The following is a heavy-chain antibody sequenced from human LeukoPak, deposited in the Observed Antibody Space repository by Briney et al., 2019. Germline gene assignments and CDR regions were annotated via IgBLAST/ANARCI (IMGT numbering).Heavy chain of an antibody. CDR3: TRHTPGDAFDI. D-gene: IGHD3-16*01. CDR1: GFTFSGSA. V-gene: IGHV3-73*01. J-gene: IGHJ3*02. Sequence: GGSLRLSCAASGFTFSGSAMHWVCQASGKGLEWVGRIRSKANSYATAYAASVKGRFTISRDDSKNTAYLQMNSLKTEDTAVYYCTRHTPGDAFDIWGQGTMVTVSS. CDR2: IRSKANSYAT.